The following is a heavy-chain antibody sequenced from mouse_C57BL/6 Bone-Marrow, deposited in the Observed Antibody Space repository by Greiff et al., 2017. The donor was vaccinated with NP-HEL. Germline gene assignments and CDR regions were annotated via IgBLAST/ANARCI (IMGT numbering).Heavy chain of an antibody. CDR3: ARWGFYAMDY. V-gene: IGHV1-12*01. CDR1: GYTFTSYN. D-gene: IGHD3-1*01. J-gene: IGHJ4*01. CDR2: IYPGNGDT. Sequence: QVQLQQSGAELVRPGDSVKMSCKASGYTFTSYNMHWVKQTPSQGLEWIGAIYPGNGDTSYNQKFKGKATLTVDKSSSTAYMQLSSLTSEDSAVYFCARWGFYAMDYWGQGTSVTVSS.